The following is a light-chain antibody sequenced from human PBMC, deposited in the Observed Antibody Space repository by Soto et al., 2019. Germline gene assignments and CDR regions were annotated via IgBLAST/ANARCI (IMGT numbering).Light chain of an antibody. J-gene: IGKJ2*01. V-gene: IGKV1-39*01. CDR2: AAS. Sequence: DIQMTQSPSSQSASVGDRVTITCRASQSIGNYLNWYQQRPGKAPKLLIYAASSLQSGVPSRFSGSGSGTDFALTISSLQPEDFATYYCQQSYTAPRTFGQGTKLEIK. CDR1: QSIGNY. CDR3: QQSYTAPRT.